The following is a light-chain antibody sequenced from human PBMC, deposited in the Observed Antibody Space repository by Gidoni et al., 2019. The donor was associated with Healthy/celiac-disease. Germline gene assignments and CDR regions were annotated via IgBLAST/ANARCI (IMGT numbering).Light chain of an antibody. Sequence: QFALTHPASVSGSPGQSITISCTVTSSDVGGYNYVSWYQPHPGKAPKLMIYEVSKRPSGVPDRFSGSESGNTASLTISGLQAEDEADYYCSSYTSSSTRVFGGGTKLTVL. V-gene: IGLV2-14*01. CDR3: SSYTSSSTRV. CDR1: SSDVGGYNY. CDR2: EVS. J-gene: IGLJ3*02.